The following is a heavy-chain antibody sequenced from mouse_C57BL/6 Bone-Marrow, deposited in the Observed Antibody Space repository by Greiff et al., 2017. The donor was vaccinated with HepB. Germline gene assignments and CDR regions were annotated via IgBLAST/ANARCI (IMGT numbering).Heavy chain of an antibody. CDR2: IDPSDSYT. V-gene: IGHV1-69*01. CDR3: ARNGLWCVDY. D-gene: IGHD3-1*01. CDR1: GYTFTSYW. J-gene: IGHJ2*01. Sequence: VQLQQSGAELVMPGASVKLSCKASGYTFTSYWMHWVKQRPGQGLEWIGEIDPSDSYTNYNQKFKGKSTLTVDKSSSTAYMQLSSLTSEDSAVYYCARNGLWCVDYWGQGTTLTVSS.